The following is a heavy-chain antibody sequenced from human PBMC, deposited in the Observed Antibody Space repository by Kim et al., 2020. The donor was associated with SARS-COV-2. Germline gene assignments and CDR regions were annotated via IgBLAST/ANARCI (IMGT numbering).Heavy chain of an antibody. J-gene: IGHJ4*02. CDR3: ASLKPPGL. Sequence: NGNTKDSQTFQGRVTITRDTSASTAYMELSSLRSEDTAVYYCASLKPPGLWGQGTLVTVSS. CDR2: NGNT. V-gene: IGHV1-3*01.